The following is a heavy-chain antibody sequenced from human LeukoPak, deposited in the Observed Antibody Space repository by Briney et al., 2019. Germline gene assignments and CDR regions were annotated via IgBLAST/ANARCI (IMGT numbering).Heavy chain of an antibody. J-gene: IGHJ4*01. V-gene: IGHV4-34*01. D-gene: IGHD4-17*01. Sequence: SETLSLTCAVYGGSSGSYYWSWIRQPPGKGLEWIGEINHGGNTNYNPSLKRRGTISLGTSKNQFSLRRSSVTAADTALYYCAPIFGDYSDFDSWGQGTLVTVSS. CDR3: APIFGDYSDFDS. CDR2: INHGGNT. CDR1: GGSSGSYY.